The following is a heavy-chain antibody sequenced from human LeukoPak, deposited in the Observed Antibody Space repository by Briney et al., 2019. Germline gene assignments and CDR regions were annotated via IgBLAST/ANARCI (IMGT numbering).Heavy chain of an antibody. CDR3: ARAKRKSMVRGVIIEGNWFDP. D-gene: IGHD3-10*01. J-gene: IGHJ5*02. CDR2: ISAYSGKT. CDR1: GYTFTSYG. V-gene: IGHV1-18*04. Sequence: ASVKVSCKASGYTFTSYGISWVRQAPGQGLEWMGWISAYSGKTNYAQKLQGRVTMTTDTSTSTAYMELRSLRSDDTAVYYCARAKRKSMVRGVIIEGNWFDPWGQGTLVTVSS.